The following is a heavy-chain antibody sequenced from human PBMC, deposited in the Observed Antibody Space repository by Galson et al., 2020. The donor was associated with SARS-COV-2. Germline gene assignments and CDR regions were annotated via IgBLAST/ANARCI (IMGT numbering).Heavy chain of an antibody. CDR2: LYYGGST. V-gene: IGHV4-4*02. J-gene: IGHJ3*01. CDR1: GGSIRSDDW. CDR3: ARRGANWDLNGFDV. D-gene: IGHD1-26*01. Sequence: SETMSLTCALSGGSIRSDDWWSWVRQPPGKGLEWIGELYYGGSTNYNPSLKTRVTISVDKSKNQFSLRLSSVTAADTAVYYCARRGANWDLNGFDVWGQGTMVTVSS.